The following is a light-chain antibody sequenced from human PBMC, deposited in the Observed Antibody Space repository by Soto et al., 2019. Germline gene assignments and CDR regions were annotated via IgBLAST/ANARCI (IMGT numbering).Light chain of an antibody. CDR1: QSVTSTF. J-gene: IGKJ1*01. CDR2: GAS. CDR3: HQSGNSRT. V-gene: IGKV3-20*01. Sequence: EVVLTQSPGTLSLSPGERATLSCRASQSVTSTFLAWYQQKPGQPPRLLIYGASTRATGIPDRFSGSGSGTDFTLTISRLEPEDFAVYYCHQSGNSRTVGQGTKVDIK.